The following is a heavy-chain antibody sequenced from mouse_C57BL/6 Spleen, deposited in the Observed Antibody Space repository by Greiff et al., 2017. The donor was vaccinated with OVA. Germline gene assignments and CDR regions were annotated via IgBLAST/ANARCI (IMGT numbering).Heavy chain of an antibody. Sequence: EVQLQQSGAELVRPGASVKLSCTASGFTIKDYYMHWVKQRPEQGLEWIGRIDPEDGDTEYAPKFQGKATMTADTSSNTAYLQLSSLTSEDTAVYYCTTWYYGTPAWFAYWGQGTLVTVSA. V-gene: IGHV14-1*01. D-gene: IGHD1-1*01. CDR2: IDPEDGDT. CDR1: GFTIKDYY. CDR3: TTWYYGTPAWFAY. J-gene: IGHJ3*01.